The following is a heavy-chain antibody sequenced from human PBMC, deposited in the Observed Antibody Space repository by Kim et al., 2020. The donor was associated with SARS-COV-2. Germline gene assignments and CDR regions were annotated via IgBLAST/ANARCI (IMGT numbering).Heavy chain of an antibody. J-gene: IGHJ6*01. Sequence: SETLSLTCAVYGGSFSGYYWSWIRQPPGKGLEWIGEINHSGSTNYNPSLKSRVTISVDTSKNQFSLKLSSVTAADTAVYYCARGLVVATYEADYLYYYY. D-gene: IGHD5-12*01. V-gene: IGHV4-34*01. CDR1: GGSFSGYY. CDR3: ARGLVVATYEADYLYYYY. CDR2: INHSGST.